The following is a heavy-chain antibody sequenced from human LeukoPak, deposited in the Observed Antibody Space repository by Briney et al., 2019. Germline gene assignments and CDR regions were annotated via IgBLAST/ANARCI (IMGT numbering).Heavy chain of an antibody. Sequence: GGSLRLSCEASGFPFSGYWMHWVRQTPRKGLVSVARINSDGTTTTYADSVEGRLTISRDNAKNTLYLQMHSLRAEDTAVYYCGRDWRITMPPALIGYWSQGTVVTVSS. CDR1: GFPFSGYW. CDR3: GRDWRITMPPALIGY. CDR2: INSDGTTT. J-gene: IGHJ4*02. V-gene: IGHV3-74*01. D-gene: IGHD2-2*01.